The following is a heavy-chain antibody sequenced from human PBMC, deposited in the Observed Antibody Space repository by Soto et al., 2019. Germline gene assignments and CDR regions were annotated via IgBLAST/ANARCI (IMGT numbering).Heavy chain of an antibody. Sequence: QMQLVESGGTLVKRGGSLRLSCAASAFTISDYYMSWIRQAPGKGLEWVSYISSSGSTIYYADSVKGRFTISRDNAKKSLFLEMNSLRAEDTAVYYCARSAFFGVVVSSFYMDVWGRGTTVTVSS. CDR1: AFTISDYY. D-gene: IGHD3-3*01. CDR3: ARSAFFGVVVSSFYMDV. J-gene: IGHJ6*03. V-gene: IGHV3-11*01. CDR2: ISSSGSTI.